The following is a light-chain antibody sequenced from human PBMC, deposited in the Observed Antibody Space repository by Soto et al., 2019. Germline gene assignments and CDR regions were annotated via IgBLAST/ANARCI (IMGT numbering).Light chain of an antibody. V-gene: IGLV1-44*01. Sequence: QPVLTQPPSASATPGQRVTMSCSGSSSNIGVNTVNWYQQFPGTAPKILIYSNDQRPSGVPDRFSGAKSGTSASLAISGLQSEDEADYYCAAWDDSLNARVFGGGTKLTVL. CDR1: SSNIGVNT. J-gene: IGLJ3*02. CDR2: SND. CDR3: AAWDDSLNARV.